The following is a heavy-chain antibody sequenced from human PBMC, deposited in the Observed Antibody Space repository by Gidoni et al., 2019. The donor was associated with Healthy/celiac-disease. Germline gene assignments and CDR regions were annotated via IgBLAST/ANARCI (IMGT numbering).Heavy chain of an antibody. D-gene: IGHD2-21*02. CDR2: ISWNSGSI. V-gene: IGHV3-9*01. J-gene: IGHJ5*02. CDR3: AKAPTHIVVVTAPHWFDP. Sequence: EVQLVESGGGLVQPGRSLRLSCAASGFTFDDYAMHWVRQAPGKGLEWVSGISWNSGSIGYADSVKGRFTSSRDNAKNSLYLQMNSLRAEDTALYYCAKAPTHIVVVTAPHWFDPWGQGTLVTVSS. CDR1: GFTFDDYA.